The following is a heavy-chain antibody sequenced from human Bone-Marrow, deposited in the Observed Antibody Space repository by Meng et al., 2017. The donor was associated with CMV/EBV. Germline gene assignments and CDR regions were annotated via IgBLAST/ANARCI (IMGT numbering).Heavy chain of an antibody. CDR3: ARNFAHLQHDQ. V-gene: IGHV3-13*01. CDR2: IGTAGDT. J-gene: IGHJ4*02. Sequence: GESLKISCAASGFTFSSYDMHWVRQATGKGLEWVSAIGTAGDTYYPGSVKGRFTISRENAKNSLYLQMNSLRAGDTAVYYCARNFAHLQHDQWGQGTLVTVSS. D-gene: IGHD1-1*01. CDR1: GFTFSSYD.